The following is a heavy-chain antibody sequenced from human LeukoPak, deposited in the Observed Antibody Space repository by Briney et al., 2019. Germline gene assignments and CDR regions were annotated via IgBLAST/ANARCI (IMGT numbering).Heavy chain of an antibody. D-gene: IGHD2-15*01. CDR2: IIVILGVT. J-gene: IGHJ6*02. CDR3: ARYIHPQGLIGYAMDV. Sequence: SVKVSCKASGGPFNSYAINWVRQAPGRGLEWMGRIIVILGVTNYAQRFQGRVTITADRSTTTAYMELSSLTSEDTAVYYCARYIHPQGLIGYAMDVWGQGTTVIVSS. V-gene: IGHV1-69*04. CDR1: GGPFNSYA.